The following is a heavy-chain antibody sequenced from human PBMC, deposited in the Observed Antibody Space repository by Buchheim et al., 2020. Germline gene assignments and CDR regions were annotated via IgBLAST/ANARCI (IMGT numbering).Heavy chain of an antibody. V-gene: IGHV3-30-3*01. CDR3: ARDIGAVAGKKGYYGMDV. D-gene: IGHD6-19*01. Sequence: QVQLVESGGGVVQPGGSLRLSCAASGFTFSSYAMHWVRQAPGKGLEWVAVISYDGSNKYYADSVKGRFTISRDNSKNTLYLQMNSLRAEDTAVYYCARDIGAVAGKKGYYGMDVWGQGTT. CDR1: GFTFSSYA. J-gene: IGHJ6*02. CDR2: ISYDGSNK.